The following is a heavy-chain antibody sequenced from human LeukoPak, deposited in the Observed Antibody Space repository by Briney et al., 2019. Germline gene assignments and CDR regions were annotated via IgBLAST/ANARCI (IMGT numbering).Heavy chain of an antibody. CDR3: AGEGRELYYDFWSGYYTGYYFDY. V-gene: IGHV1-18*01. CDR1: GYTFTSYG. D-gene: IGHD3-3*01. CDR2: ISAYNGNT. J-gene: IGHJ4*02. Sequence: ASVKVSCKASGYTFTSYGISWVRQTPGQGLEWMGWISAYNGNTNYAQKLQGRVTMTTDTSTSTAYMELRSLRSDDTAVYYCAGEGRELYYDFWSGYYTGYYFDYWGQGTLVTVSS.